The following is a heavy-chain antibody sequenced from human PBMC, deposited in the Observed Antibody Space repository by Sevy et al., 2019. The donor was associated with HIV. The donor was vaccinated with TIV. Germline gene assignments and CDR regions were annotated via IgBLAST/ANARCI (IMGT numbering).Heavy chain of an antibody. D-gene: IGHD4-17*01. Sequence: GGSLRLSCGASGFTFSSYAMSWVRQAPGKGLEWVALIWYDGSNKYYADSVKGRFTISRDNSKNTLFLQMNSLRAEDTAVYYCARGRDYGNFDYWGQGTLVTVSS. CDR1: GFTFSSYA. V-gene: IGHV3-33*08. J-gene: IGHJ4*02. CDR2: IWYDGSNK. CDR3: ARGRDYGNFDY.